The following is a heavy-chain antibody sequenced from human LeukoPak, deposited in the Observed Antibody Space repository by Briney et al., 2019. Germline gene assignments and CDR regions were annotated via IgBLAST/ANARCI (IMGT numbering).Heavy chain of an antibody. D-gene: IGHD3-10*01. Sequence: PGGSLRLSCAASGLTFSGHGFHWVRQAPGKGLEWVTFISLDGSKKSYADSVKGRFTFSRDDSKNALYLEMNSLRAEDTAVYYCARDRAVSWFDSWGLGTLVTVSS. J-gene: IGHJ5*01. CDR3: ARDRAVSWFDS. V-gene: IGHV3-33*05. CDR2: ISLDGSKK. CDR1: GLTFSGHG.